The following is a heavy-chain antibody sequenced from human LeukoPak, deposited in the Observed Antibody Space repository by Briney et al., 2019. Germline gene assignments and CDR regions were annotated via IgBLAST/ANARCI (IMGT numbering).Heavy chain of an antibody. V-gene: IGHV3-9*01. CDR3: ARAYKDRSLAGKKEFFQH. D-gene: IGHD6-19*01. CDR1: GFTFDNYA. Sequence: GGSLRLSCAASGFTFDNYAMNWVRQVPGKGLEWISLISWSSGTIGYADSVKGRFTISRDNANNFLYLQMNSLRAEDTALYYCARAYKDRSLAGKKEFFQHWGQGTLVTVSS. CDR2: ISWSSGTI. J-gene: IGHJ1*01.